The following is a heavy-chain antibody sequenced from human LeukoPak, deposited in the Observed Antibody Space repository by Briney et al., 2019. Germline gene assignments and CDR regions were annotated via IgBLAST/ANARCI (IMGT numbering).Heavy chain of an antibody. Sequence: PGGSLRLSCVASGFTFSSYAMSWVRQAPGKGLEWVSAISGSGGSTYYADSVKGRFTISRDNSKNTLYLQMNSLRAEDTAVYYCAKDPLYGDPQYYYYGMDVWGQGTTVTVSS. D-gene: IGHD4-17*01. CDR2: ISGSGGST. V-gene: IGHV3-23*01. J-gene: IGHJ6*02. CDR3: AKDPLYGDPQYYYYGMDV. CDR1: GFTFSSYA.